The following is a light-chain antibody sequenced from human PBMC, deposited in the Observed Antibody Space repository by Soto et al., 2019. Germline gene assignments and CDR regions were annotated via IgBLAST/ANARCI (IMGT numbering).Light chain of an antibody. CDR3: CSYAGSSTFV. J-gene: IGLJ1*01. CDR1: SSDVGSYNL. V-gene: IGLV2-23*03. Sequence: QSVLTQAAYVSGSPGQSITISCTGTSSDVGSYNLVSWYQQHPGKAPKLMIYEGSKRPSGVSNRFSGSKSGNTASLTISGLQAEDEADYYCCSYAGSSTFVFGTGTKVTVL. CDR2: EGS.